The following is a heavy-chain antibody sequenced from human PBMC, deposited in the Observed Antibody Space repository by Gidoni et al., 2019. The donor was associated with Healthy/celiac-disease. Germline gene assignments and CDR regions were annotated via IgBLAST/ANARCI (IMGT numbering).Heavy chain of an antibody. V-gene: IGHV1-46*01. Sequence: QVPLVKSAAEEEKPGASVKVSCKASGYTFTSYYMHWVRQAPGQGLEWRVIINPSGGSTSDAQKFQGRFTMTRDTSTSTVYMELSSLISEDTAVYYCARVWALKSGSYGYWCQGTLVTVSS. CDR2: INPSGGST. CDR3: ARVWALKSGSYGY. J-gene: IGHJ4*02. CDR1: GYTFTSYY. D-gene: IGHD1-26*01.